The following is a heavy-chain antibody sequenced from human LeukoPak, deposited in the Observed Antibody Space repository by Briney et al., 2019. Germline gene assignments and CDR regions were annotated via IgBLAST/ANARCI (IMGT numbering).Heavy chain of an antibody. V-gene: IGHV3-23*01. CDR1: VYTFSTYS. Sequence: GGSLRLSCAASVYTFSTYSMSWVRQAPGKGLEWVSAIRGGAENTYYADSVRGRFTISRDNYKDTLTLQMNSLRAEDTAIYYCAILSWDGRGTFSWGQGTLVTVSS. D-gene: IGHD2/OR15-2a*01. CDR2: IRGGAENT. J-gene: IGHJ5*02. CDR3: AILSWDGRGTFS.